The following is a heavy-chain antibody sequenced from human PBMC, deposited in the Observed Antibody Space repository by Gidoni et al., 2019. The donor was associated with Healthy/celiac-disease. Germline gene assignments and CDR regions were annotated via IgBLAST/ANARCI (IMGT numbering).Heavy chain of an antibody. CDR2: IYSGGST. D-gene: IGHD6-13*01. V-gene: IGHV3-53*02. CDR3: ASGGSSSWKAFDY. J-gene: IGHJ4*02. Sequence: EVQLVETGGGLIQRGGSLRLSCAASGLTVSSNDMSWVRQAPGKGLEWVSVIYSGGSTYYADSVKGRFTISRDNSKNTLYLQMNSLRAEDTAVYYCASGGSSSWKAFDYWGQGTLVTVSS. CDR1: GLTVSSND.